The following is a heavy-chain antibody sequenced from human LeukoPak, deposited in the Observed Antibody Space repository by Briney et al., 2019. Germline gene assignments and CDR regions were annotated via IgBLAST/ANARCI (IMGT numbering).Heavy chain of an antibody. J-gene: IGHJ6*03. Sequence: SVKVSCKASGGTFSSYAISWVRQAPGQGLEWMGGIIPIFGTANYAQKFQGRVTITTDESTSKAYMELSSLRSEDTAVYYCARVASITMVRGLNYYYYMDVWGKGTTVTVSS. CDR3: ARVASITMVRGLNYYYYMDV. D-gene: IGHD3-10*01. V-gene: IGHV1-69*05. CDR1: GGTFSSYA. CDR2: IIPIFGTA.